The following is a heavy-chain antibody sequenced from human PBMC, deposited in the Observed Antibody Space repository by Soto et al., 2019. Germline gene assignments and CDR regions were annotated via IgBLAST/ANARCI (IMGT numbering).Heavy chain of an antibody. V-gene: IGHV3-23*01. D-gene: IGHD3-3*01. CDR3: AKANYDFWSGYEVIDY. Sequence: GGSLRLSCAASGFTFSSYAMSWVRQAPGKGLEWVSAISGSGGSTYYADSVKGWFTISRDNSKNTLYLQMNSLRAEDTAVYYCAKANYDFWSGYEVIDYWGQGTLVTVSS. CDR2: ISGSGGST. CDR1: GFTFSSYA. J-gene: IGHJ4*02.